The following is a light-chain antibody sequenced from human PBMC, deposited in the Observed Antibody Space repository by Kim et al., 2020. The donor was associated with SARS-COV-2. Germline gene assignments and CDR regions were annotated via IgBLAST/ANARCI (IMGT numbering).Light chain of an antibody. Sequence: SYELTQPPSASVAPGQTARITCGGDSIVRRGVPGNQQKPGPAPLSVIHFDYDRPSGSPERLSGSSSGNTATLTITRVGAGDEADYDCQGWARIGHQYVFG. V-gene: IGLV3-21*04. CDR3: QGWARIGHQYV. CDR1: SIVRRG. J-gene: IGLJ1*01. CDR2: FDY.